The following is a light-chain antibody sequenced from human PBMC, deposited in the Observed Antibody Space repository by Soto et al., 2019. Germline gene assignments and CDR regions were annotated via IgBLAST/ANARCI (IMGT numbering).Light chain of an antibody. CDR3: QQYNGHTWM. J-gene: IGKJ1*01. CDR1: QSIGTW. Sequence: DIQMTQSPSTLSASVGGRVTITCRASQSIGTWLAWYQQKPGKAPKLLIYDASSLERGVPSRFSGGGSVTEFTLTITSLHPDDCGTYYCQQYNGHTWMFGQGTKVDI. V-gene: IGKV1-5*01. CDR2: DAS.